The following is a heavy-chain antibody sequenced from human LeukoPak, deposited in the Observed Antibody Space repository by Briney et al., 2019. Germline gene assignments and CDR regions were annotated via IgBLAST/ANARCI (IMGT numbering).Heavy chain of an antibody. Sequence: PGGSLRLSCAASGFTFSNHYMSWIRQAPGKGLVWVSYISSRSSNKYYADSVKGRFTISRDNAKNSLYLQMDSLRVEDTAVYYCARAPKFRLVGVPKGPFDPWGQGTLVTVSS. CDR2: ISSRSSNK. D-gene: IGHD1-26*01. J-gene: IGHJ5*02. V-gene: IGHV3-11*01. CDR1: GFTFSNHY. CDR3: ARAPKFRLVGVPKGPFDP.